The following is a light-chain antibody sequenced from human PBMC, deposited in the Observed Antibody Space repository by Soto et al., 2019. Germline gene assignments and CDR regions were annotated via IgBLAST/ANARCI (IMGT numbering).Light chain of an antibody. Sequence: EIVMTQSPATLSVSPGERATLSCRASQSVSSNLAWYQQKPGQAPRLLIYGASTRATGIPARFSGSGSGTEFTLTISSLQSEDFAVYYCQQYNNWPPLTFGQGTKLETK. CDR3: QQYNNWPPLT. J-gene: IGKJ2*01. CDR2: GAS. CDR1: QSVSSN. V-gene: IGKV3-15*01.